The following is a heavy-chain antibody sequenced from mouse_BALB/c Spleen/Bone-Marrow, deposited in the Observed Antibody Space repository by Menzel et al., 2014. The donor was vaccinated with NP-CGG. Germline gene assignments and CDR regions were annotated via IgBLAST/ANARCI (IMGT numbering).Heavy chain of an antibody. CDR1: GFNIKDTY. D-gene: IGHD4-1*01. CDR2: IDPANDNT. J-gene: IGHJ2*01. V-gene: IGHV14-3*02. Sequence: EGKLVESGAELVKPEASVKLSCTASGFNIKDTYMHWVKQRPEQGLEWIGRIDPANDNTQYDPKFQDKATITADTSSNTAYLQLSSLTSEDTAVYYCAPLTGTFDYWGQGTTLTVSS. CDR3: APLTGTFDY.